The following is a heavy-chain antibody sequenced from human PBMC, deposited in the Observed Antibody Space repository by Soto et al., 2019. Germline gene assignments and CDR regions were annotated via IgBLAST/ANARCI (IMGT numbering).Heavy chain of an antibody. Sequence: PGGSLRLSCAASGFPFSDSYMAWIRQAPGKGLEEIATISSTGSTPYYADSVKGRFTISRDNAQNSLYLEMNNLRAEDTAVYYCARGQQLVANWLDPWGQWILVTVSS. CDR2: ISSTGSTP. J-gene: IGHJ5*02. D-gene: IGHD6-6*01. CDR1: GFPFSDSY. CDR3: ARGQQLVANWLDP. V-gene: IGHV3-11*01.